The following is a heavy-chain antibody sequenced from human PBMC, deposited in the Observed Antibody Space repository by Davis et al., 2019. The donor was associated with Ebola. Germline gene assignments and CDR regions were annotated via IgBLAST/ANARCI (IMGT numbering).Heavy chain of an antibody. Sequence: GESLKISCAASGFTFSSYGMHWVRQAPGKGLEWVAVISYDGSNKYYADSVKGRFTISRDNSENALYLQMHSLRPEDTAVYYCATSNYFDSSGYYYWGQGTLVTVSS. J-gene: IGHJ4*02. CDR3: ATSNYFDSSGYYY. CDR1: GFTFSSYG. D-gene: IGHD3-22*01. V-gene: IGHV3-30*03. CDR2: ISYDGSNK.